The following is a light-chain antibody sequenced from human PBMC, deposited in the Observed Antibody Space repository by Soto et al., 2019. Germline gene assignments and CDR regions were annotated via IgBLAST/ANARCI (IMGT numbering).Light chain of an antibody. V-gene: IGLV4-69*01. J-gene: IGLJ3*02. CDR2: LNSDGSH. Sequence: QPVLTQSPSASASLGASVKLTCTLSSGHSSYAIAWHQQQPEKGPRYLMNLNSDGSHNKGDGIPDRFSGSSSGAERYLTISSLQSEDEADYYCQTWGTGINGVFGGGTKVTVL. CDR3: QTWGTGINGV. CDR1: SGHSSYA.